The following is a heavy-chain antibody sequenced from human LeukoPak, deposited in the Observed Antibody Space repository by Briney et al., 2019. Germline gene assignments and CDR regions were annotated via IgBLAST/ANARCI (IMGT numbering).Heavy chain of an antibody. CDR2: ISSSSSYI. V-gene: IGHV3-21*01. J-gene: IGHJ4*02. Sequence: GGSLRLSCAASGFTFSSYSMNWVRQAPGRGLECVSSISSSSSYIYYADSVKGRFTISRDNAKNSLYLQMNSLRAEDRAVYDCARVRFDYYDSRGYYSDYWGQGTLVTVSS. D-gene: IGHD3-22*01. CDR1: GFTFSSYS. CDR3: ARVRFDYYDSRGYYSDY.